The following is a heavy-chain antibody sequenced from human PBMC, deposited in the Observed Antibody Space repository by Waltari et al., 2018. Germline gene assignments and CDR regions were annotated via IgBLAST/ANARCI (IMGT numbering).Heavy chain of an antibody. V-gene: IGHV4-59*01. D-gene: IGHD1-26*01. J-gene: IGHJ4*02. CDR2: IYYSGST. CDR3: ARGTLGATYFDY. CDR1: GGSISSYY. Sequence: QVQLQESGPGLVKPSETLSLTCTVSGGSISSYYWCWIRQPPGKGLEWIGYIYYSGSTNYNPSLKSRVTISVDTSKNQFSLKLSSVTAADTAVYYCARGTLGATYFDYWGQGTLVTVSS.